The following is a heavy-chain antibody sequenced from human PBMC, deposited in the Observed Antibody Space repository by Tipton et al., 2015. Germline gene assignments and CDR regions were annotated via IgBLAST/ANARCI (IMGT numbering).Heavy chain of an antibody. CDR1: GFTFGDYA. V-gene: IGHV3-9*01. Sequence: QLVQSGGGLVQPGRSLRLSCVASGFTFGDYAMHWVRQSPGKGLEWVSGISWNSGHIDYAASVRGRFTISRDNSKNTLYLQMNSLSADDTAVYYCARARGRHGGLFDSWGQGTLVTVSS. D-gene: IGHD4-23*01. J-gene: IGHJ4*02. CDR2: ISWNSGHI. CDR3: ARARGRHGGLFDS.